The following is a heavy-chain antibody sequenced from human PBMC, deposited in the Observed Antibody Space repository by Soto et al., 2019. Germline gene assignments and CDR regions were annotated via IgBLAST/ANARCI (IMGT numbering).Heavy chain of an antibody. J-gene: IGHJ4*02. CDR1: GYNFIEYG. Sequence: QVQLVQSGAEVKTPGASVRVSCRAFGYNFIEYGVSWVRQAPGQGLEWIGRISGFSGDTEFAREFRGRFTLTADVSTSTVFMEMKSLKSDDTAVYYCTREPGVVATGDFDSWGQGTLVTVAA. V-gene: IGHV1-18*01. CDR2: ISGFSGDT. CDR3: TREPGVVATGDFDS. D-gene: IGHD2-2*01.